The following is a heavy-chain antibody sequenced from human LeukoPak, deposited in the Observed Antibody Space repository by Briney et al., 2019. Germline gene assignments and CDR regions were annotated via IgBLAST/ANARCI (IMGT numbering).Heavy chain of an antibody. Sequence: GGSLRLSCVASGFTFSSYGMHWVRQAPGKGLEWVAVISNDGSNKHYADSVKGRFTISRDNSKNTLYLQMNSLRAEDTAVYYCAKENYYESSGYVDYWGQGTLVTVSS. D-gene: IGHD3-22*01. CDR1: GFTFSSYG. CDR2: ISNDGSNK. CDR3: AKENYYESSGYVDY. J-gene: IGHJ4*02. V-gene: IGHV3-30*18.